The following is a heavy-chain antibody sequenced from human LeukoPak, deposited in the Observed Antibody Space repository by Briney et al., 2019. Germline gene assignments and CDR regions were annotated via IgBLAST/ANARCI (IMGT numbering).Heavy chain of an antibody. CDR3: ARDRLGYLYDN. V-gene: IGHV3-23*01. Sequence: PGGSLRLSCAASGFTFPAYAMSWVRQAPGKGLEWLSAITGAGGNTYYADPVKGRFTVSRDNSKNTLYLQMNSLRAEDTAVYYCARDRLGYLYDNWGQGTLVTVSS. J-gene: IGHJ4*02. CDR1: GFTFPAYA. D-gene: IGHD2-2*03. CDR2: ITGAGGNT.